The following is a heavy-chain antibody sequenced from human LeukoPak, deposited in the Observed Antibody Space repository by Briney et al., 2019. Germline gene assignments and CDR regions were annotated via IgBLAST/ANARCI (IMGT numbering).Heavy chain of an antibody. CDR2: INPSGGST. J-gene: IGHJ4*02. CDR1: GYTFTSYY. CDR3: ARVPDSSVRMTNFDY. Sequence: GASVKVSCKASGYTFTSYYMHWVRQAPGQGLEWMGIINPSGGSTSYAQKFQGRVTMTRDTSTSTVYMELSSLRSEDTAVHYCARVPDSSVRMTNFDYWGQGTLVTVSS. V-gene: IGHV1-46*01. D-gene: IGHD3-22*01.